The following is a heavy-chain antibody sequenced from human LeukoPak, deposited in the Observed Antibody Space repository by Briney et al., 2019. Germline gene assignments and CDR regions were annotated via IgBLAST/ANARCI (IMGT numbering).Heavy chain of an antibody. CDR1: GFTFSSYE. Sequence: LRLSCAASGFTFSSYEMNWVRQSPGKGLEWIGQIYHGGNTNYNPSLKSRVTMSVDRSRNQFSLSLSSLTAADTAVYYCARGKSRGSHIDYWGQGTLVTVSS. V-gene: IGHV4-34*01. J-gene: IGHJ4*02. D-gene: IGHD1-26*01. CDR2: IYHGGNT. CDR3: ARGKSRGSHIDY.